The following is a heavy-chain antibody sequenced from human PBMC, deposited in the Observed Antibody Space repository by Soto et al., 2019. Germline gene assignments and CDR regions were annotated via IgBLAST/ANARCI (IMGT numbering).Heavy chain of an antibody. CDR2: IYYSGST. J-gene: IGHJ6*02. V-gene: IGHV4-39*02. CDR1: GGSISSSSYY. D-gene: IGHD3-3*01. CDR3: ARDLSEADFWSGYYTGYGMDV. Sequence: SETLSLTCTVSGGSISSSSYYWGWIRQPPGKGLEWIGSIYYSGSTYYNPSLKSRVTISVDTSKNQFSLKLSSVTAADTAVYYCARDLSEADFWSGYYTGYGMDVWGQGTTVTVSS.